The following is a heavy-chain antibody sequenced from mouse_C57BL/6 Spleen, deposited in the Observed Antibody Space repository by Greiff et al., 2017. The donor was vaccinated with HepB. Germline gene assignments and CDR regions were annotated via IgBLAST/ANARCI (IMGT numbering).Heavy chain of an antibody. CDR1: GYTFTSYW. D-gene: IGHD2-3*01. CDR3: ARWGDGYYYFDY. V-gene: IGHV1-69*01. Sequence: QVQLQQPGAELVMPGASVKLSCKASGYTFTSYWMHWVKQRPGQGLEWIGEIDPSDSYTNYNQKFKGKSTLTVDESSSTAYMQLSSLTSEDSAVYYCARWGDGYYYFDYWGQGTTLTVSS. CDR2: IDPSDSYT. J-gene: IGHJ2*01.